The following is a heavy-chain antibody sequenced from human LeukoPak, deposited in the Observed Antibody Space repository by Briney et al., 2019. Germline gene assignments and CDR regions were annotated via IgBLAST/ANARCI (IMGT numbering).Heavy chain of an antibody. Sequence: PSETLSLTCTVSGGSISTNSYFWDWIRQSPGKGLEWIGSVYQIGSTYYNPSLRSRVTISVDTSKNQFSLKLRSVTAADTAVYYCGRRTYYYGSGSLGYFDYWGQGTLVTVSS. D-gene: IGHD3-10*01. CDR2: VYQIGST. CDR1: GGSISTNSYF. V-gene: IGHV4-39*01. CDR3: GRRTYYYGSGSLGYFDY. J-gene: IGHJ4*02.